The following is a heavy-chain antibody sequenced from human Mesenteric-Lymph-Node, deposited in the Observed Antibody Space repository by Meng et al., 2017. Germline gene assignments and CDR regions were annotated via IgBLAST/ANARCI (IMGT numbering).Heavy chain of an antibody. CDR3: AREEGPSSSWYVDY. Sequence: QVQLVQSGAEVKKPGAAVKVSCKASGYTFTGYYRHWVRQAPGQGLEWMGRINPNSGGTNYAQKFQGRVTMTRDTSISTAYMELSRLRSDDTAVYYCAREEGPSSSWYVDYWGQGTLVTVSS. CDR2: INPNSGGT. J-gene: IGHJ4*02. V-gene: IGHV1-2*06. D-gene: IGHD6-13*01. CDR1: GYTFTGYY.